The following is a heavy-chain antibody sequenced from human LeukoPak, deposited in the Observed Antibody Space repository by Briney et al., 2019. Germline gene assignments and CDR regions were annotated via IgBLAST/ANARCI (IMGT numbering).Heavy chain of an antibody. Sequence: AGGSLRLSCAASGFTFSSYGMHWVRQAPGKGLEWVSSIDFTSRYIYNADSVKGRFTTSRDNAKNSLDLQMNSLKVEDTAVYYCATPAAGPGAEYSLYWGQGTLVIVSS. D-gene: IGHD6-13*01. CDR2: IDFTSRYI. V-gene: IGHV3-21*01. CDR1: GFTFSSYG. J-gene: IGHJ1*01. CDR3: ATPAAGPGAEYSLY.